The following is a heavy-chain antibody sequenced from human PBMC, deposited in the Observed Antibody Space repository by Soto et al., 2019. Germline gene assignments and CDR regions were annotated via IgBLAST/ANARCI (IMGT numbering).Heavy chain of an antibody. CDR2: ISGSGGST. Sequence: GGSLRLSCAASGFTFSSYAMSWVRQAPGKGLEWVSAISGSGGSTYYADSVKGRFTISRDNSKNTLYLQMNSLRAEDTAVYYCAKDLVAVAGFRPNWFDPWGQGTLVTVSS. CDR1: GFTFSSYA. J-gene: IGHJ5*02. CDR3: AKDLVAVAGFRPNWFDP. D-gene: IGHD6-19*01. V-gene: IGHV3-23*01.